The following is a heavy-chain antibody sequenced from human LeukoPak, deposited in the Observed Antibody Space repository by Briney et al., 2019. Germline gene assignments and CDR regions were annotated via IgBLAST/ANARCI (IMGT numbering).Heavy chain of an antibody. D-gene: IGHD5-12*01. Sequence: GGSLRLSCAASGFTFSSYSMNWVRQAPGKGLEWVSSISSSSSYIYYADSVKGRFTISRDNARNSLFLQMNGLRAEDTAVYYCASGSGYSGYDRIDYWGQGTLVTVSS. V-gene: IGHV3-21*01. CDR1: GFTFSSYS. CDR3: ASGSGYSGYDRIDY. CDR2: ISSSSSYI. J-gene: IGHJ4*02.